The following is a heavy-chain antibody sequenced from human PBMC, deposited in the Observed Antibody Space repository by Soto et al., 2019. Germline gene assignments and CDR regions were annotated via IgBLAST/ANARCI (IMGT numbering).Heavy chain of an antibody. D-gene: IGHD3-3*01. J-gene: IGHJ4*02. V-gene: IGHV1-69*06. CDR2: IIPIFGTA. CDR3: ASGTIFGVVNGY. CDR1: GGTFSSYA. Sequence: GASVKVSCKASGGTFSSYAISWVRQAPGQGLEWMGGIIPIFGTANYAQKFQGRVTITADKSTSTAYMELSSLRSEDTAVYYCASGTIFGVVNGYWGQGTLVTVSS.